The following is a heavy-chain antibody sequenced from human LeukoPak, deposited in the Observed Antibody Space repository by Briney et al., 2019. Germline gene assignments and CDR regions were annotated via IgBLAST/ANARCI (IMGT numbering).Heavy chain of an antibody. J-gene: IGHJ4*02. CDR3: ARRAVEYNWNDFDF. V-gene: IGHV1-2*02. Sequence: ASVKVSCKASGYTFTGNYIHWVRQAPGQGLEWMGWINPNSGGTKYAQKFQGRVTMTGDTSITTAYMELSRLRSDDMAVYYCARRAVEYNWNDFDFWGQGTLVTVSS. CDR2: INPNSGGT. CDR1: GYTFTGNY. D-gene: IGHD1-1*01.